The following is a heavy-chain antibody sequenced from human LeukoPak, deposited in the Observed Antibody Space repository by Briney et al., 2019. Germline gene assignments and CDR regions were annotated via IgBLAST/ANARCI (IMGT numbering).Heavy chain of an antibody. D-gene: IGHD3-16*01. Sequence: PSETLSLTCTVSGGSISSYYWSWIRQPPGKGLEWIGYIYYSGSTNYNPSLKSRVTISVDTSKNQFSLKLSSVTAADTAVYYCARGGGRGRWASGVLAIPYYYYGMDVWGQGTAVTVSS. CDR1: GGSISSYY. V-gene: IGHV4-59*01. CDR3: ARGGGRGRWASGVLAIPYYYYGMDV. CDR2: IYYSGST. J-gene: IGHJ6*02.